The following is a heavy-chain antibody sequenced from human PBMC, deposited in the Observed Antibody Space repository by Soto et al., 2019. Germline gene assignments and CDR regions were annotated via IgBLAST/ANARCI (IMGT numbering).Heavy chain of an antibody. CDR1: GGSISSGDYY. CDR3: ARYSYGDYPFWFDP. V-gene: IGHV4-30-4*01. D-gene: IGHD4-17*01. J-gene: IGHJ5*02. Sequence: PSETLSLTCTVSGGSISSGDYYLSWIRQPPGKGLEWIGYIYYSGSTYYDPSLKSRVTISVDTSKNQFSLKLSSVTAADTAVYYCARYSYGDYPFWFDPWGQGTLVTVSS. CDR2: IYYSGST.